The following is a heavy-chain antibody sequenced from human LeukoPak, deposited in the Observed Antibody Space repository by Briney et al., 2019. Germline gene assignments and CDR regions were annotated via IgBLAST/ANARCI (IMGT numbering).Heavy chain of an antibody. J-gene: IGHJ3*01. D-gene: IGHD3-22*01. V-gene: IGHV4-39*07. CDR1: SGSISTSNYY. Sequence: SETLSLTCTVSSGSISTSNYYWGWVRQPPGTALEWIGNIFYSGSTYYSPSLKSRVTISVDTSKNQFSLKLSSVTAADTAVYYCARTWFTYDAFDFWGQGTMVTVSS. CDR2: IFYSGST. CDR3: ARTWFTYDAFDF.